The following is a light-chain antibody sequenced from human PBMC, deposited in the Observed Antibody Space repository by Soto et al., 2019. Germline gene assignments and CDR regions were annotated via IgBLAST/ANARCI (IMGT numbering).Light chain of an antibody. CDR1: QSISSW. J-gene: IGKJ1*01. Sequence: DIQMTQSPSTLSASVGDRVTITCRVSQSISSWLAWYQQKPGKAPKLLIYKASSLGSGVPSRFSGSGSGTEFTLTISSLQPDDFATYYCQQSWTFGQGTKVEIK. CDR2: KAS. V-gene: IGKV1-5*03. CDR3: QQSWT.